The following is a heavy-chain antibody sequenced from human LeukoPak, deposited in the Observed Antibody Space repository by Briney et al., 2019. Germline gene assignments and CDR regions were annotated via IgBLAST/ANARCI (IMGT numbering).Heavy chain of an antibody. CDR1: GFTFSDFY. V-gene: IGHV3-11*01. CDR3: AKAGHYGSGSYYSDY. J-gene: IGHJ4*02. CDR2: ISGSSSSI. Sequence: GGSLRLSCAASGFTFSDFYMSWIRQAPGKGLEWVSYISGSSSSINYADSVKGRFTVSRDNSKNTLYLQMSSLRAGDTAVYYCAKAGHYGSGSYYSDYWGRGTLVTVSP. D-gene: IGHD3-10*01.